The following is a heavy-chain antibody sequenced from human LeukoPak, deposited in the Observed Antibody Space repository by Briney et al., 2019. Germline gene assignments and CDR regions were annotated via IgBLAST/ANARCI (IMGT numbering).Heavy chain of an antibody. CDR3: AKIISGWSRGAFDI. J-gene: IGHJ3*02. CDR2: INQDGSDK. D-gene: IGHD6-19*01. Sequence: GGSLRLSCSASRFSFTYSWMNWVRQAPGKGLEWVANINQDGSDKYYVDSVKGRFTVSRDNSKNSLYLQMNSLRAEDTAVYYCAKIISGWSRGAFDIWGQGTMVTVSS. CDR1: RFSFTYSW. V-gene: IGHV3-7*01.